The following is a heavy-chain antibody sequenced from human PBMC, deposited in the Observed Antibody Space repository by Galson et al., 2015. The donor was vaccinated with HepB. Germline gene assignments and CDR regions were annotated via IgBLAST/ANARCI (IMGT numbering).Heavy chain of an antibody. D-gene: IGHD3-3*01. CDR2: MSYSGRT. V-gene: IGHV4-39*01. Sequence: SETLSLTCTVSGGSISSRSDYWGWIRQPPGKGLEWIGSMSYSGRTDFNPSLKSRVTVSVDTSKHQFSLKLSSVTAADTAVYYCARQGGVITTFGVVTARGTFDIWGQGTMVTVST. CDR1: GGSISSRSDY. J-gene: IGHJ3*02. CDR3: ARQGGVITTFGVVTARGTFDI.